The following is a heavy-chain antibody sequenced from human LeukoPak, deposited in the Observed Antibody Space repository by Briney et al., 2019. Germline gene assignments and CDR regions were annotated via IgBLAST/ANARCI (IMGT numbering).Heavy chain of an antibody. V-gene: IGHV3-74*01. Sequence: QPGGSLRLSCASSGFTFSFYWMHWVRQAPGKGLVWVSRINSDGSSTSYADSVKGRFTISRDNAKNTLYLQMNSLRAEDTAVYYCARGPYSYGQMDYWGQGTLVTVSS. CDR1: GFTFSFYW. CDR3: ARGPYSYGQMDY. D-gene: IGHD5-18*01. J-gene: IGHJ4*02. CDR2: INSDGSST.